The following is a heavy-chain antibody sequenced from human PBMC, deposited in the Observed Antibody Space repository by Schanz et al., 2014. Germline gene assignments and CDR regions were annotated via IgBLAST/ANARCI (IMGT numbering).Heavy chain of an antibody. J-gene: IGHJ4*02. CDR3: VRLDVHDY. CDR2: ISNSGTYT. CDR1: GFTFSSYA. Sequence: EVQLLESGGGLVQPGGSLRLSCVASGFTFSSYAMSWVRQAPGKGLEWISYISNSGTYTKYADSVKGRFVISRDNARSSLYLQMSSLKTEDTAVYYCVRLDVHDYWGQGTLVTVSS. D-gene: IGHD3-16*01. V-gene: IGHV3-48*04.